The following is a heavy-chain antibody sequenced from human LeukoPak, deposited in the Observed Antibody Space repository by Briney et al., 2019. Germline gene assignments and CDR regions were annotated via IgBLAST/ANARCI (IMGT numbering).Heavy chain of an antibody. V-gene: IGHV3-7*04. CDR1: GFTFSTYE. Sequence: GGSLRLSCAASGFTFSTYEMNWVRQAPGKGLEWVANINQDGSEKYYVDSVKGRFSISRDNAKNSLYLQMNSLRAEDTAVYYCARGGHYASGSRFDNWGQGTLVTVSS. J-gene: IGHJ4*02. CDR3: ARGGHYASGSRFDN. CDR2: INQDGSEK. D-gene: IGHD3-10*01.